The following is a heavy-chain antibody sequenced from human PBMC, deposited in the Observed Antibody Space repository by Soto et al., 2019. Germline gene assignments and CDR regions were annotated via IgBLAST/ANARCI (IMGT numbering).Heavy chain of an antibody. D-gene: IGHD3-3*01. Sequence: PSETLSLTCTVSGGSISSYYWSWIRQPPGKGLEWIGYIYYSGSTNYNPSLKSRVTISVDTSKNQFSLKLSSVTAADTAVYYCARGITIFGLNYYYYMDVWGKGTTVTVSS. CDR3: ARGITIFGLNYYYYMDV. J-gene: IGHJ6*03. V-gene: IGHV4-59*08. CDR2: IYYSGST. CDR1: GGSISSYY.